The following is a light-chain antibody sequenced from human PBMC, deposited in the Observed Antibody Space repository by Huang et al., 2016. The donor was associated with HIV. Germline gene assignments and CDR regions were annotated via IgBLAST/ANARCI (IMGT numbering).Light chain of an antibody. CDR3: QQYGSSPGT. CDR2: RAS. J-gene: IGKJ1*01. CDR1: QSVSSGY. V-gene: IGKV3-20*01. Sequence: EIVLTPSPGTLSLSPGERTALSCRASQSVSSGYLAWYQQKPGPAPRLLIYRASTRATGIPGRFSGSGSGTDFTRTISRLQPEDFAVYYGQQYGSSPGTFGQGTKVEVK.